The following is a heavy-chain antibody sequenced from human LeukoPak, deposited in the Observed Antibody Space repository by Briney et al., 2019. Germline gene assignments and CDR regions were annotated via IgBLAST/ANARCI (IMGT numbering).Heavy chain of an antibody. CDR2: IYPGDSDT. V-gene: IGHV5-51*01. Sequence: GESLKIPCKGSGYSFTSYWIGRVRQMPGKGLEWMGIIYPGDSDTRYSPSFQGQVTISADKFISTAYLRWSSLKASDTAMYYCARLSTIFGVALYWGQGTLVTVSS. CDR3: ARLSTIFGVALY. CDR1: GYSFTSYW. D-gene: IGHD3-3*01. J-gene: IGHJ4*02.